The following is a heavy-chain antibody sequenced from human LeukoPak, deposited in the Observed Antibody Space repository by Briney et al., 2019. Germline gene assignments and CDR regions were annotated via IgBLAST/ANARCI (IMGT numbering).Heavy chain of an antibody. J-gene: IGHJ4*02. V-gene: IGHV1-18*01. Sequence: ASVKVSCKASGYTFTSYGISWVRQAPGQGLEWMGWISAYNGNTNYAQKLQGRVTMTTDTSTSTAYMGLRSLRSDDTAVYYCARDRCSGGSCAFDYWGQGTLVTVSS. CDR2: ISAYNGNT. CDR3: ARDRCSGGSCAFDY. CDR1: GYTFTSYG. D-gene: IGHD2-15*01.